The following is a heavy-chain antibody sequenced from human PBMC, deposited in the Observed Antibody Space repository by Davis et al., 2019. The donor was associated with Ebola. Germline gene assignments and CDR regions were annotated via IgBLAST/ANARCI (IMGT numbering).Heavy chain of an antibody. CDR1: GFTFSNAW. J-gene: IGHJ4*02. Sequence: PGGSLRLSCAASGFTFSNAWMSWVRQAPGKGLEWVGRIKSKTDGGTTDYAAPVKGRFTISRDDSKNTLYLQMNSLKTEDTAVYYCTTDVELGSYYFDYWGQGTLVTVSS. D-gene: IGHD7-27*01. CDR3: TTDVELGSYYFDY. V-gene: IGHV3-15*01. CDR2: IKSKTDGGTT.